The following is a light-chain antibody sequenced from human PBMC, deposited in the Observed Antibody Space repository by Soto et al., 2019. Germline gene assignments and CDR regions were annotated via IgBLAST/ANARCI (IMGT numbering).Light chain of an antibody. V-gene: IGKV3-20*01. Sequence: EILLTHAPGTLSLSPGERVTLSCRASQSVSGKYLTWYQHKLGQAPRLLIFGASSRATGIPDRFSGRGSGTDFTLPIDRLEPEDFAVYYCQHYDSSQWTFGQGPRVEIK. J-gene: IGKJ1*01. CDR2: GAS. CDR1: QSVSGKY. CDR3: QHYDSSQWT.